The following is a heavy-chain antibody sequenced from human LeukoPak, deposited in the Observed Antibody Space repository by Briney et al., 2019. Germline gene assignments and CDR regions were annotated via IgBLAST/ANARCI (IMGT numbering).Heavy chain of an antibody. V-gene: IGHV1-18*01. J-gene: IGHJ5*02. CDR1: GYTFTSYG. Sequence: ASVKVSCKASGYTFTSYGISWVRQAPGQGLEWMGWISAYNGNTNYAQELQGRVTMTTDTSTSTAYMELRSLRSDDTAVYYCARERGSRAAAGTGWFDPWGQGTLVTVSS. CDR2: ISAYNGNT. D-gene: IGHD6-13*01. CDR3: ARERGSRAAAGTGWFDP.